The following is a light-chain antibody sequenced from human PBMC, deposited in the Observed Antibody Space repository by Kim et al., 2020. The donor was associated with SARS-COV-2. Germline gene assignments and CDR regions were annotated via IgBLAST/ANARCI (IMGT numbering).Light chain of an antibody. CDR1: SRSMSNQY. V-gene: IGLV6-57*03. CDR2: DED. Sequence: TLTIPCTRSSRSMSNQYVQWDTQRPVGDTPTVIFDEDQRPSGVSALFSGSIDNSSNSASLTISGLRTEDEADYYCQSYNRDNVLFGGGTQLTVL. CDR3: QSYNRDNVL. J-gene: IGLJ2*01.